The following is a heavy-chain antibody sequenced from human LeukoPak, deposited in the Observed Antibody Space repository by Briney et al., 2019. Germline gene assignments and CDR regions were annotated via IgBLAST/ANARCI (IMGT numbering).Heavy chain of an antibody. CDR3: ARMPAAAGSYYFDY. Sequence: PSETLSLTCAVYGGSFSGYYWSWIRQPPGKGLEWIGEINHSGSTNYNPSLKSRVTISVDTSKNQFSLKLSSVTAADTAVYYCARMPAAAGSYYFDYWGQGTLVTVSS. V-gene: IGHV4-34*01. CDR1: GGSFSGYY. CDR2: INHSGST. D-gene: IGHD6-13*01. J-gene: IGHJ4*02.